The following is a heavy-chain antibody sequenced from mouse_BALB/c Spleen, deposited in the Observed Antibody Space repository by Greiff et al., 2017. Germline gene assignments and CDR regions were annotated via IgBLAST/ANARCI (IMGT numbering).Heavy chain of an antibody. V-gene: IGHV1-69*01. D-gene: IGHD2-1*01. J-gene: IGHJ3*01. CDR2: IDTSDSYT. Sequence: QVQLQQPGAELVMPGASVKMSCKASGYTFTDYWMHWVKQRPGQGLEWIGAIDTSDSYTSYNQKFKGKATLTVDESSSTAYMQLSSLTSEDSAVYYCARSPGNYLFAYWGQGTLVTVSA. CDR1: GYTFTDYW. CDR3: ARSPGNYLFAY.